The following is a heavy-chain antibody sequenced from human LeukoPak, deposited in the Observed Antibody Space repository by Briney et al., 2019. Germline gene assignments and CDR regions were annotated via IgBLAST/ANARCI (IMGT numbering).Heavy chain of an antibody. CDR1: GYTFTSYG. D-gene: IGHD6-13*01. V-gene: IGHV1-18*01. Sequence: ASVKVSCKASGYTFTSYGISWVREAPGQGLEWMGWISAYNGNTNYAQKLQGRVTMTTDTSTSTAYMELRSLRSDDTAVYYCARATSTDSSWFERTHYYYMDVSLKGTTVTVCS. J-gene: IGHJ6*03. CDR3: ARATSTDSSWFERTHYYYMDV. CDR2: ISAYNGNT.